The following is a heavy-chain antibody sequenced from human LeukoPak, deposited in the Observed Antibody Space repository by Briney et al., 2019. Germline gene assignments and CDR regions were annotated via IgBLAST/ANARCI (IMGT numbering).Heavy chain of an antibody. CDR3: ARGRWGYSYGYAY. V-gene: IGHV4-59*01. D-gene: IGHD5-18*01. Sequence: PSETLSLTCTVSGGSISSYYWSWIRQPPWKGLEWIGYIYYSGSTNYNPSLKSRVTISVDTSKNQFSLKLSSVTAADTAVYYCARGRWGYSYGYAYWGQGTLVTVSS. CDR2: IYYSGST. CDR1: GGSISSYY. J-gene: IGHJ4*02.